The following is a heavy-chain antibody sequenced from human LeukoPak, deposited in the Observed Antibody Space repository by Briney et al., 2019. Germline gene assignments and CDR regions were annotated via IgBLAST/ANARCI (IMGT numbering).Heavy chain of an antibody. V-gene: IGHV1-18*01. CDR1: GYTFTSYG. Sequence: ASVKVSCKASGYTFTSYGISWVRQAPGQGLEWMGWISAYNGNTNYAQKLQGRVTMTTDTSTSTAYMEQRSLRSDDTAVYYCARDVRYFDWWASDYYYYGMDVWGQGTTVTVSS. CDR3: ARDVRYFDWWASDYYYYGMDV. CDR2: ISAYNGNT. J-gene: IGHJ6*02. D-gene: IGHD3-9*01.